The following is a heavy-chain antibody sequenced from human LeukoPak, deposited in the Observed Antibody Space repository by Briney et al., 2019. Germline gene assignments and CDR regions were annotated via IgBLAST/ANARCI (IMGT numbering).Heavy chain of an antibody. CDR1: KFTFSSYA. CDR3: AEVGGYGSGSYYKSYFDY. J-gene: IGHJ4*02. D-gene: IGHD3-10*01. Sequence: GGSLRFSCAASKFTFSSYAMNWVRQAPGKGLEWVSAISGSGAGTSYADSVKGRFTISRDNSKNTLYLQMNSLRAEDTAVYYCAEVGGYGSGSYYKSYFDYWGQGTLVTVSS. CDR2: ISGSGAGT. V-gene: IGHV3-23*01.